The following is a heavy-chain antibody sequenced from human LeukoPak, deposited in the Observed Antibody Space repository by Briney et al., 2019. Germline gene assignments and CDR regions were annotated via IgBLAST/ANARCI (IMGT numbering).Heavy chain of an antibody. V-gene: IGHV3-66*01. CDR3: ARDSTTVRYYYYYYGMDV. J-gene: IGHJ6*02. CDR1: GFTVNNNY. Sequence: GGSLRLSCAASGFTVNNNYISWVRQAPGKGLECVSIIYGGGDTYYADSVKGRFTISRDNSKNTVYLQMNSLRAEDTAVYYCARDSTTVRYYYYYYGMDVWGQGTTVTVSS. D-gene: IGHD4-17*01. CDR2: IYGGGDT.